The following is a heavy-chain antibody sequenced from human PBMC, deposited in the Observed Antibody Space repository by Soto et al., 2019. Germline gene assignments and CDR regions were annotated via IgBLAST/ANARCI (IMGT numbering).Heavy chain of an antibody. CDR3: ASSNIAASPYGMDV. V-gene: IGHV1-3*01. CDR1: GYTFTRYA. J-gene: IGHJ6*01. CDR2: INAGNGNT. Sequence: QVQLVQSGAEVKKPGASVKVSCKASGYTFTRYAMHWVRQAPGQRLEWMGWINAGNGNTKYSQKFQGRVTITRDTSASTAYMELSSVRYEDTAVYYCASSNIAASPYGMDVWGQGTTVTVSS. D-gene: IGHD6-13*01.